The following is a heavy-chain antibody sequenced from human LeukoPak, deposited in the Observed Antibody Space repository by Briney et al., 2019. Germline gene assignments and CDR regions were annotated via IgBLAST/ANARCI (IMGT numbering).Heavy chain of an antibody. CDR3: ARQGELWFGDHFAD. D-gene: IGHD3-10*01. CDR2: VSYTGTT. J-gene: IGHJ4*02. Sequence: SSETLSLTCTVSGGSISSSRYYWGWIRQPPGKGLEWIGSVSYTGTTYYNPSLKSRVTISVDTSKNQFSLKLTSLTAADMAVFYCARQGELWFGDHFADWGQGTLVTVSS. V-gene: IGHV4-39*01. CDR1: GGSISSSRYY.